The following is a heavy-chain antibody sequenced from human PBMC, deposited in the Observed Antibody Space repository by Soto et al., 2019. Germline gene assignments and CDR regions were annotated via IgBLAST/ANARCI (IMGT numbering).Heavy chain of an antibody. CDR3: ARAVLEGIIVVPAAARCDP. D-gene: IGHD2-2*01. Sequence: ASVKDSCKASGYTFTGYYMHWVRQAPGQGLEWMGWIKPNSGGTNYAQKFQGRVTMTRETTISTAYMELSRLPSDDTAVYYCARAVLEGIIVVPAAARCDPLSQGTLVTVSS. V-gene: IGHV1-2*02. CDR2: IKPNSGGT. CDR1: GYTFTGYY. J-gene: IGHJ5*02.